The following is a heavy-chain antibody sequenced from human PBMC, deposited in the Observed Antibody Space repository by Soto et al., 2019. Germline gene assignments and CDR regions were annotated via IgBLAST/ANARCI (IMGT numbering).Heavy chain of an antibody. V-gene: IGHV1-18*01. CDR3: ARLGLRSGYYYYGMDV. D-gene: IGHD4-17*01. CDR2: ISAYNGNT. J-gene: IGHJ6*02. Sequence: ASVKVSCKASGYTFTSYGISWVRQAPGQGLEWMGWISAYNGNTNYAQKLQGRVTMTTDTSTSTAYMELRSLRSDDTAMYYCARLGLRSGYYYYGMDVWGQGTTVTVSS. CDR1: GYTFTSYG.